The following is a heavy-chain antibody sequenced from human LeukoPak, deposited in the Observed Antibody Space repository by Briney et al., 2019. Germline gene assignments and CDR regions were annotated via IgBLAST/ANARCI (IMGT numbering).Heavy chain of an antibody. CDR3: AKVSRGWPFDY. D-gene: IGHD6-19*01. Sequence: PGGTLRLSCAASGFTFSSYAMSWLRLAPGTGLGVDSLISTSGGRTFSADPEKGRFTISRDNSKTTLYLQMNSLSAEDTAVYYCAKVSRGWPFDYWGQRTLVTVSS. V-gene: IGHV3-23*01. J-gene: IGHJ4*02. CDR1: GFTFSSYA. CDR2: ISTSGGRT.